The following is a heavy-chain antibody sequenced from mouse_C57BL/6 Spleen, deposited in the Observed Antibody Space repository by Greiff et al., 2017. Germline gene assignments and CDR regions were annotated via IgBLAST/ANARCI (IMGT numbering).Heavy chain of an antibody. CDR2: IDPNSGGT. Sequence: QVQLQQPGAELVKPGASVKLSCKASGYTFTSYWMPWVKQRPGRGLEWIGKIDPNSGGTKYNEKFKSKATLTVDKPSSTAYMQLSSLTSEDSAVYDCVRRDYSRDYFDYWGQGTTLTVSA. CDR3: VRRDYSRDYFDY. CDR1: GYTFTSYW. J-gene: IGHJ2*01. D-gene: IGHD1-1*01. V-gene: IGHV1-72*01.